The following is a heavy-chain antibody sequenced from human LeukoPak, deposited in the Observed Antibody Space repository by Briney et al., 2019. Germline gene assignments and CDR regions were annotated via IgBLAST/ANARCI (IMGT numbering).Heavy chain of an antibody. D-gene: IGHD3-10*01. V-gene: IGHV4-30-2*01. CDR2: IYHSGST. J-gene: IGHJ3*02. CDR3: ARESSDYYGSGSYYSEGAFDI. CDR1: GGSLSSGGYS. Sequence: SETLSLTCAVSGGSLSSGGYSWRWIRQPPGKGLEWIGYIYHSGSTYYNPSLKSRVTILVDRSKNQFSLKLSSVTAADTAVYYCARESSDYYGSGSYYSEGAFDIWGQGTMVTVSS.